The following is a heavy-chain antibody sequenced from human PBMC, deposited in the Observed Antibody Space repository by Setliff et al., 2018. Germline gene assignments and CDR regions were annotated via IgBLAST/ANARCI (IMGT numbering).Heavy chain of an antibody. V-gene: IGHV4-61*09. J-gene: IGHJ3*02. CDR2: FHTGGST. Sequence: SETLSLTCTVSGDSISSGSYYWTWIRQPAGKGLEWIGHFHTGGSTNYNPSLKSRVTISVDTSKNQFSLKLSSVTAADTAVYYCARQAVAGSDAFDIWGQGTMVTVSS. CDR3: ARQAVAGSDAFDI. D-gene: IGHD6-19*01. CDR1: GDSISSGSYY.